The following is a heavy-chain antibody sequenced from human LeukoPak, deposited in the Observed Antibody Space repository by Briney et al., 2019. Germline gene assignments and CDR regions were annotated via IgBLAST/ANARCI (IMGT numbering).Heavy chain of an antibody. J-gene: IGHJ4*02. D-gene: IGHD3-10*01. CDR1: GYTFTSYD. V-gene: IGHV1-8*01. Sequence: ASVTVSCKASGYTFTSYDINWVRQATGQGLEWMGWMNPNSGNTGYAQKFQGRVTMTRNTSISTAYMELSSLRSEDTAVYYCAREGYGSGKALDWGQGTLVTVSS. CDR3: AREGYGSGKALD. CDR2: MNPNSGNT.